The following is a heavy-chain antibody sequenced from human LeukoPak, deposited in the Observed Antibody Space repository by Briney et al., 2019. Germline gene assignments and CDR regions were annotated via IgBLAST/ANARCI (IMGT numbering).Heavy chain of an antibody. CDR3: ARDSSGWYDDAFDI. D-gene: IGHD6-19*01. J-gene: IGHJ3*02. Sequence: SETLSLTCTVSGVSISSYYWSWIRQPPGKGLEWIGYIYYSGSTNYNPSLKSRVTISVDTSKNQFSLKLSSVTAADTAVYYCARDSSGWYDDAFDIWGQGTMVTVSS. CDR1: GVSISSYY. V-gene: IGHV4-59*01. CDR2: IYYSGST.